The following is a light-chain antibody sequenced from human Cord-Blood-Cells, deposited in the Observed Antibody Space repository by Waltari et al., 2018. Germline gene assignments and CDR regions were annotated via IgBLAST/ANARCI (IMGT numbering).Light chain of an antibody. CDR1: HLGGQH. CDR3: QAWDSSTANYV. V-gene: IGLV3-1*01. Sequence: SYELTQPPSVSLSPGQTASIPCPGAHLGGQHACCYQQKPVQSPLLVIYQDSKRPSGIPERFSGSNSGNTATLTISGTQAMDEADYYCQAWDSSTANYVFGTGTKVTVL. CDR2: QDS. J-gene: IGLJ1*01.